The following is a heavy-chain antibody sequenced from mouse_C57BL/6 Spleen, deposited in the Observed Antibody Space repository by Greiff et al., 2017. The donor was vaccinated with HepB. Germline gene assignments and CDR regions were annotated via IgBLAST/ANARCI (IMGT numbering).Heavy chain of an antibody. D-gene: IGHD1-1*01. V-gene: IGHV1-39*01. CDR3: AREGRAVVHYYAMDY. CDR2: INPNYGTT. Sequence: EVQLQQSGPELVKPGASVKISCKAFGYSFTDYNMNWVKQSNGKSLEWIGVINPNYGTTSYNQKFKGKATLTVDQSSSTAYMQLNSLTSEDSAVYYCAREGRAVVHYYAMDYWGQGTSVTVSS. CDR1: GYSFTDYN. J-gene: IGHJ4*01.